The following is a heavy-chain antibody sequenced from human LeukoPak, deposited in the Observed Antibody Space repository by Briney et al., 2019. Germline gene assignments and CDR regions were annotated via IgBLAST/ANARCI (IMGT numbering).Heavy chain of an antibody. Sequence: ASVKVSCKASGYTFTSYGISWVRQAPGQGLEWMGWISAYNGNTNYAQKLQGRVTMTTDTSTSTAYMELRSLRSDDTAVYYCARAPGVVVVAAFDYWGQGTLVTVSS. CDR3: ARAPGVVVVAAFDY. CDR2: ISAYNGNT. V-gene: IGHV1-18*01. CDR1: GYTFTSYG. J-gene: IGHJ4*02. D-gene: IGHD2-15*01.